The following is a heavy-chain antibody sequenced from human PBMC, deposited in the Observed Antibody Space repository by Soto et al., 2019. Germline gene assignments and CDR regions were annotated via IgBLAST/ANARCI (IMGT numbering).Heavy chain of an antibody. Sequence: ASVKVSCKASGYTFTNYGISWVRQAPGQGPEWMGWISAYSVNTNSAQKLQGRVTMTSDTSTSTAYMELRSLRSDDTAVYYCARGRYCSSTSCYLDIMDVWGQGSTVIVSS. D-gene: IGHD2-2*01. CDR1: GYTFTNYG. CDR2: ISAYSVNT. CDR3: ARGRYCSSTSCYLDIMDV. V-gene: IGHV1-18*01. J-gene: IGHJ6*02.